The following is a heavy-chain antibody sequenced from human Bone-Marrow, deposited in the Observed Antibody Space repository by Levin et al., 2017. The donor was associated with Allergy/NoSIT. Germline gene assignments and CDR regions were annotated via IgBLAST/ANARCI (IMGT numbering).Heavy chain of an antibody. Sequence: SCAASGFTVTTNYMTWVRQAPGRGLEWVSVIYSGGSTYYADSVKGRFTSSRDNFNNKLFLQMDSLRAEDTAVYYCARGYSSSVWFDAWGQGTLVTVSS. CDR1: GFTVTTNY. J-gene: IGHJ5*02. D-gene: IGHD6-6*01. V-gene: IGHV3-53*01. CDR3: ARGYSSSVWFDA. CDR2: IYSGGST.